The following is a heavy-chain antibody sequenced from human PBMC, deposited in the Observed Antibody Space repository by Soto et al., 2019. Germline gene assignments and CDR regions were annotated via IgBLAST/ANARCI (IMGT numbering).Heavy chain of an antibody. CDR1: GFTFSSYS. V-gene: IGHV3-21*01. D-gene: IGHD3-3*01. CDR2: ISSSSSYI. J-gene: IGHJ6*03. Sequence: GGSLRLSCAASGFTFSSYSMNWVRQAPGKGLEWVSYISSSSSYIYYADSVKGRFTISRDNAKNSLYLQMNSLRAEDTAVYYCAREGRYYDFWSGYYYYYYMDVWGKGTTVTVSS. CDR3: AREGRYYDFWSGYYYYYYMDV.